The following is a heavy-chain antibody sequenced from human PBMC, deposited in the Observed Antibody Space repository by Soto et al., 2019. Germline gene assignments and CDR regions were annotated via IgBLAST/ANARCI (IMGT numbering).Heavy chain of an antibody. CDR1: GFTFSSYS. CDR2: ISSSSSYI. CDR3: ARDSRRYCSSTSCPNDY. D-gene: IGHD2-2*01. V-gene: IGHV3-21*01. Sequence: EVQLVESGGGLVKPGGSLRLSCAASGFTFSSYSMNWVRQAPGKGLEWVSSISSSSSYIYYADSVKGRFTISRDNAKNSLYLQMNSLRAEDTAVYYCARDSRRYCSSTSCPNDYWGQGTLVTVSS. J-gene: IGHJ4*02.